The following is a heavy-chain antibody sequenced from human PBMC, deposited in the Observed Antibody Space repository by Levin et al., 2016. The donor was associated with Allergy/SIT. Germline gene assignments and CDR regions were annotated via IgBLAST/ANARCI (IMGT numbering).Heavy chain of an antibody. CDR1: GYTFTGYY. D-gene: IGHD3-10*01. V-gene: IGHV1-2*02. CDR2: INPNSGGT. CDR3: ARLRGTGFGELLPFDY. J-gene: IGHJ4*02. Sequence: ASVKVSCKASGYTFTGYYMHWVRQAPGQGLEWMGWINPNSGGTNYAQKFQGRVTMTRDTSISTAYMELSRLRSDDTAVYYCARLRGTGFGELLPFDYWGQGTLVTVSS.